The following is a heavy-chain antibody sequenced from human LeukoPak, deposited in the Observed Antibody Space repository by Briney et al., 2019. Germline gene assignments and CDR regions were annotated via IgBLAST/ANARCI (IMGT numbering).Heavy chain of an antibody. CDR1: GFTFSSYA. J-gene: IGHJ6*03. D-gene: IGHD6-19*01. CDR3: ARAMRIAVADYYYYYMDV. Sequence: GGSLRLSCAASGFTFSSYAMSWVHQAPGKGLEWVSAISGSGGSTYYADSVKGRFTISRDNAKNSLYLQMNSLRAEDTAVYYCARAMRIAVADYYYYYMDVWGKGTTVTVSS. V-gene: IGHV3-23*01. CDR2: ISGSGGST.